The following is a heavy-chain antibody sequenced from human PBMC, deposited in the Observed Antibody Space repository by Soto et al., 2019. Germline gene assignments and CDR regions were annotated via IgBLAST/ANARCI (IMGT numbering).Heavy chain of an antibody. CDR1: GGSVSSASHY. CDR3: AAGGGLPRYY. J-gene: IGHJ4*02. CDR2: IYNNGGT. Sequence: SETLSLTCTVSGGSVSSASHYWSWIRQPPGKGLEWIGYIYNNGGTNYNPSLKSRLIISVDTSKNQFSLKLSSVTAADTAVYYCAAGGGLPRYYWGQGTLVTVSS. D-gene: IGHD5-12*01. V-gene: IGHV4-61*01.